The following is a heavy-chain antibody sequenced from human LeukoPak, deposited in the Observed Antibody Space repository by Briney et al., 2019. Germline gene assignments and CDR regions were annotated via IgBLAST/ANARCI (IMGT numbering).Heavy chain of an antibody. CDR1: GASVSSSRDY. CDR2: IYYSGST. D-gene: IGHD3-10*01. J-gene: IGHJ5*02. Sequence: SETLSLTCTVSGASVSSSRDYWGWIRQPPGKGLEWIGSIYYSGSTYYNPSLKSRVTISVDTSKNQFSLKLSSVTAADTAVYYCARVLWSENWFDPWGQGTLVTVSS. CDR3: ARVLWSENWFDP. V-gene: IGHV4-39*07.